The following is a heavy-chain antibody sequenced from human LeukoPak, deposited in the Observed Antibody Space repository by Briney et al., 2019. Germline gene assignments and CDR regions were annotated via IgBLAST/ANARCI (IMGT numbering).Heavy chain of an antibody. Sequence: GGSLRLSYAASGFTFSSYSMNWVRQAPGKGLEWVSSISSSSSYIYYADSVKGRFTISRDNAKNSLYLQMNSLRAEDTAVYYCARGRSGCSSTSCSNWFDPWGQGTLVTVSS. CDR1: GFTFSSYS. D-gene: IGHD2-2*01. CDR2: ISSSSSYI. V-gene: IGHV3-21*01. CDR3: ARGRSGCSSTSCSNWFDP. J-gene: IGHJ5*02.